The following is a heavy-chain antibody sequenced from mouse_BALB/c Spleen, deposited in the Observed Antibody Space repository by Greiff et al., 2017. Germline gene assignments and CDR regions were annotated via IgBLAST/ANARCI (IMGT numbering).Heavy chain of an antibody. CDR3: ARAGGYGAHFDY. V-gene: IGHV3-2*02. CDR2: ISYSGST. Sequence: EVQLQQSGPGLVKPSQSLSLTCTVTGYSITSDYAWNWIRQFPGNKLEWMGYISYSGSTSYNPSLKSRISITRDTSKNQFFLQLNSVTTEDTATYYCARAGGYGAHFDYWGQGTTRTVSS. D-gene: IGHD2-2*01. CDR1: GYSITSDYA. J-gene: IGHJ2*01.